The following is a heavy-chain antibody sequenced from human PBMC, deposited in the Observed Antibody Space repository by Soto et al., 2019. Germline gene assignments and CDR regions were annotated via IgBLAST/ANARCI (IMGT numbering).Heavy chain of an antibody. CDR1: GYGFTSYW. CDR2: IYPGDSDT. J-gene: IGHJ5*02. V-gene: IGHV5-51*01. CDR3: ARHVAGGDIVVVPAAPRFDP. Sequence: GESLKISCKGSGYGFTSYWIGWVRQMPGKGLEWMGIIYPGDSDTRYSPSFQGQVTISADKSISTAYLQWSSLKASDTAMYYCARHVAGGDIVVVPAAPRFDPWGQGTLVTVSS. D-gene: IGHD2-2*01.